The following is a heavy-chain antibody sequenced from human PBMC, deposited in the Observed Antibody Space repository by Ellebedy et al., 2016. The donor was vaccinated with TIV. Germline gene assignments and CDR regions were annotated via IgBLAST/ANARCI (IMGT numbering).Heavy chain of an antibody. V-gene: IGHV4-59*08. J-gene: IGHJ3*02. CDR1: GGSITTYF. CDR2: IHYSGST. Sequence: MPSETLSLTCTVSGGSITTYFWSWIRQPPGKGLEWIGYIHYSGSTNSNPSLKSRVTISVDTSKNHFSLRLSSVTAADTAVYYCARRMSIFGVVIAKRHAFDIWGQGTMVTVSS. CDR3: ARRMSIFGVVIAKRHAFDI. D-gene: IGHD3-3*01.